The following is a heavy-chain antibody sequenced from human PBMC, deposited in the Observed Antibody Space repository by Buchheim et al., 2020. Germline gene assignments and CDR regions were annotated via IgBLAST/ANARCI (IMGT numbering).Heavy chain of an antibody. D-gene: IGHD4-17*01. V-gene: IGHV3-33*01. CDR2: IWYDGSNK. CDR3: ASPAGYAYGDSSLDY. J-gene: IGHJ4*02. Sequence: QVQLVESGGGVVQPGRSLRLSCAASGFTSSSYGMHWVRQAPGKGLEWVAVIWYDGSNKYYTDSVKGRFTISRDNSKNTLYLQMSSLRAEDTAVYYCASPAGYAYGDSSLDYWGQGTL. CDR1: GFTSSSYG.